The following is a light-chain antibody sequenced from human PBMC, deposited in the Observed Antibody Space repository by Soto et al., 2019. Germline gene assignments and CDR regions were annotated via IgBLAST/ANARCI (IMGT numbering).Light chain of an antibody. V-gene: IGKV3-11*01. J-gene: IGKJ5*01. Sequence: EIVLSQSPATLSLSPGERATLSCRASQSVSSYLAWYQQRPGQAPRLLIYGASNRATGIPARFSGSGSGTDFTLTISSLEAEDFAVYYCQQRTDWPMTFGQGKRLEIK. CDR2: GAS. CDR3: QQRTDWPMT. CDR1: QSVSSY.